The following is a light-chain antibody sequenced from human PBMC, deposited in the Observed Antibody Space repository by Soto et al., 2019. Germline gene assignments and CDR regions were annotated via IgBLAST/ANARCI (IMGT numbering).Light chain of an antibody. V-gene: IGKV3-20*01. CDR1: QSVSSK. CDR3: QQYDNSPIT. Sequence: EIVLTQSPGTLSLSPGERATLSCRASQSVSSKLAWYQQKPGQAPRLLIYGASTRATGIPSRFSGTGSETDFTLTISRLEPEDFAVYYCQQYDNSPITFGQGTRLEI. J-gene: IGKJ5*01. CDR2: GAS.